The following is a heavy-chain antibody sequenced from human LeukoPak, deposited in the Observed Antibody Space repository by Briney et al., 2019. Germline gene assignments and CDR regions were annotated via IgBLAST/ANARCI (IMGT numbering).Heavy chain of an antibody. CDR2: INHSGST. Sequence: SETLSLTCAVYGGSFSGYYWSWIRQPPGKGLEWIGEINHSGSTNYNPSLKSRVTISVDTSKNQFSLKLSSVTAAGTAVYYCAGTPSSPWGQGTLVTVSS. CDR1: GGSFSGYY. CDR3: AGTPSSP. J-gene: IGHJ5*02. V-gene: IGHV4-34*01.